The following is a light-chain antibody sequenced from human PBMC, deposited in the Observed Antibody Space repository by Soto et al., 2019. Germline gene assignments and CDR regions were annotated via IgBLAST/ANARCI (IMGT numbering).Light chain of an antibody. CDR2: QDT. CDR1: KLGDKY. Sequence: SYKLTQPPSVSVSPGQTASITCSGDKLGDKYACWYQQKPGQSPVLVIFQDTKRPSGIPERFSGSNSGNTATLTISGTQTMDEADYYCQAWDSSHLVFGGGTKLTVL. CDR3: QAWDSSHLV. V-gene: IGLV3-1*01. J-gene: IGLJ2*01.